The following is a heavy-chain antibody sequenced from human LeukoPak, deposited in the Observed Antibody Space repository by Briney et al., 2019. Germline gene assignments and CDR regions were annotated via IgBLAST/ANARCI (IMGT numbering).Heavy chain of an antibody. J-gene: IGHJ6*03. CDR1: GGTFSSYA. CDR2: IIPIFGTA. D-gene: IGHD2-2*01. Sequence: SVKVSCKASGGTFSSYAISWVRQAPGQGLEWMGGIIPIFGTANYAQKFQGRVTITADESTSTAYMELSSLRSEGTAVYYCARAAPPRYCSSTSCDLYYYYYMDVWGKGTTVTISS. CDR3: ARAAPPRYCSSTSCDLYYYYYMDV. V-gene: IGHV1-69*13.